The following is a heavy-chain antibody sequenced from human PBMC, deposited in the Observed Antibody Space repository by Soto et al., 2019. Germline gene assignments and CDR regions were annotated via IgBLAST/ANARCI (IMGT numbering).Heavy chain of an antibody. V-gene: IGHV5-51*01. J-gene: IGHJ3*02. CDR3: ARIIGYCRNNDCSWTFDI. Sequence: GESLKISCKTSGYSFISYWVAWVRQLPGKGLEWMGTFYPGDSTSTYSPSFQGQVTISVDKSISTAYLQFSSLKASDTAMYYCARIIGYCRNNDCSWTFDIWGQGTMVTVSS. CDR2: FYPGDSTS. D-gene: IGHD2-15*01. CDR1: GYSFISYW.